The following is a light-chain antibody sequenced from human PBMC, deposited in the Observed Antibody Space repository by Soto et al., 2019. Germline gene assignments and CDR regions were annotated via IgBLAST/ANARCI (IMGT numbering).Light chain of an antibody. CDR2: EVN. V-gene: IGLV2-8*01. Sequence: QSVLTQPPSASGSPGQSVAISCTGTSSDVGGYNYVSWYQQHPGKAPKLMIYEVNKRPSGVPDRFSGFKSANTAYLTISGVQPEDEADYHCSSYTTIKTVVFGGGTKLTVL. CDR3: SSYTTIKTVV. CDR1: SSDVGGYNY. J-gene: IGLJ2*01.